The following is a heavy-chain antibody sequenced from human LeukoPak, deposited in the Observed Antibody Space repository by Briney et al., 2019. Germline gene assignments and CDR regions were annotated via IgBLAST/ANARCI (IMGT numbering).Heavy chain of an antibody. CDR3: AGDRNSVWYSPLDY. J-gene: IGHJ4*02. V-gene: IGHV3-23*01. Sequence: GGSLRLSCAASGFTFTKCAMSWVRQAPGKGLEGVAIITATGDTAYYADSVKGRFTISRDNSRNTVYMQMDSLRAEDTAIYYCAGDRNSVWYSPLDYWGQGTQVTVSP. CDR2: ITATGDTA. CDR1: GFTFTKCA. D-gene: IGHD6-19*01.